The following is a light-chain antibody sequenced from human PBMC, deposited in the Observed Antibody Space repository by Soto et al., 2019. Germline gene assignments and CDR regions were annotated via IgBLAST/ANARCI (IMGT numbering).Light chain of an antibody. Sequence: EIVLTQSPGTLSLSPGERATLSCRASQSVSSSYLAWYQQKPGQAPRLLIYGASSRATGIPDRFSGSGSGTHFTLTISRLEPEDFAVYSCQQYGSSTGWTFGQGTRWISN. CDR2: GAS. V-gene: IGKV3-20*01. CDR1: QSVSSSY. CDR3: QQYGSSTGWT. J-gene: IGKJ1*01.